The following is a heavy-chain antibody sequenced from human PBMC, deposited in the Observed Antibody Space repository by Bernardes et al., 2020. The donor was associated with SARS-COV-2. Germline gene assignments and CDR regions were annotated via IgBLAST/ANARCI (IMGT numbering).Heavy chain of an antibody. D-gene: IGHD5-12*01. J-gene: IGHJ6*02. V-gene: IGHV3-74*03. Sequence: GGSLRLSCAASGFRFTSYWMHWVRQVPGKGLVWVSHINSAGTSTKYADSVKGRFTVSRDNTKNTVYMQMNSLRAEDTAVYYCARDPAGYSGYDLGSDVLYYGMDVWGQGTTVTVSS. CDR1: GFRFTSYW. CDR3: ARDPAGYSGYDLGSDVLYYGMDV. CDR2: INSAGTST.